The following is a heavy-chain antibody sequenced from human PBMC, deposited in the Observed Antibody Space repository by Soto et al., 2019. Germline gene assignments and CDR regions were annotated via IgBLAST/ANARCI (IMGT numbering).Heavy chain of an antibody. V-gene: IGHV3-74*01. Sequence: PGGSLRLSCAASGFTFSSYWMHWVRQAPGEGLVWVSRINSDGSSTSYADSVKGRFTISRDNAKNTRYLQMNSLRAEDTAVYYXARDPXXXXYYDSXGYYFGHDVWXQGXXVXVSS. CDR1: GFTFSSYW. CDR2: INSDGSST. CDR3: ARDPXXXXYYDSXGYYFGHDV. D-gene: IGHD3-22*01. J-gene: IGHJ6*02.